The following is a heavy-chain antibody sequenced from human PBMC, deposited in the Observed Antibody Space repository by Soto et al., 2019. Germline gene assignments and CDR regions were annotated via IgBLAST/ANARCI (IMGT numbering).Heavy chain of an antibody. J-gene: IGHJ5*02. Sequence: QVQPVESGGGVVQPGRSLRLSCAASGFTFSSYGMHWVRQAPGKGLEWVAVLWYDGSNKYYADSVKGRFTISRDNSKNTLYLQMNGLRAEDTAVYYCAGGYGWFDPWGQGTLVTVSS. CDR2: LWYDGSNK. D-gene: IGHD6-13*01. CDR1: GFTFSSYG. V-gene: IGHV3-33*01. CDR3: AGGYGWFDP.